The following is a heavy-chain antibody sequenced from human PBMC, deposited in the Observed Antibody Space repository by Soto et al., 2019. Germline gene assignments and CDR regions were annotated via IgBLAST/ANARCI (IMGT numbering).Heavy chain of an antibody. V-gene: IGHV4-39*01. CDR2: IYYNGDT. CDR3: ARRLIDNRNQGHAFDF. D-gene: IGHD1-20*01. CDR1: GGSVSRGNYF. Sequence: QLPLQESGPGLVKPAEPLSLKCAVSGGSVSRGNYFWGWIRQPPGKGLEWIGNIYYNGDTYYSPSLKSRVTMSVDTAQNQFSLRLTSVTAADTAVYYCARRLIDNRNQGHAFDFWGQGTLVTVSS. J-gene: IGHJ3*01.